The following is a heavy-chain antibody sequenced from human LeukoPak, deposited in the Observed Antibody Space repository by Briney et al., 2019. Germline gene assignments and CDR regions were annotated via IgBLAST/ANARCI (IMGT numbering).Heavy chain of an antibody. CDR1: GGSISSGGYY. CDR2: IYHSGST. CDR3: ARDSSRIGMDV. J-gene: IGHJ6*02. V-gene: IGHV4-31*03. Sequence: SETLSLTCTVSGGSISSGGYYWSWIRQHPGKGLEWIGYIYHSGSTYYNPSLKSRVTISVDTSKNQFSLKLSSVTAADTAVYYCARDSSRIGMDVWGQGTTVTVSS.